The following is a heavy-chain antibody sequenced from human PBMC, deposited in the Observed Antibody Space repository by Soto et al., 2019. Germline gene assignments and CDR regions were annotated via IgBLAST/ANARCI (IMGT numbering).Heavy chain of an antibody. CDR3: AGDLGGAGYGWGYYYVRDV. D-gene: IGHD5-12*01. Sequence: QVQLVQSGAEVKKPGASVKVSCKASGYTFTSYYMHWVRQAPGQGLEWMGIINPSGGSTSYAQKSRGRVPLTRTTSRGPSYWGLRSLGSEDTAVYYCAGDLGGAGYGWGYYYVRDVWAKGPRSPSP. J-gene: IGHJ6*02. V-gene: IGHV1-46*01. CDR2: INPSGGST. CDR1: GYTFTSYY.